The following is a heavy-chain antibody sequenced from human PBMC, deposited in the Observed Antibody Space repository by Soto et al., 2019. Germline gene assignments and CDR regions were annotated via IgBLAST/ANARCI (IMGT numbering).Heavy chain of an antibody. D-gene: IGHD3-22*01. CDR2: IYYNGCT. J-gene: IGHJ4*02. Sequence: QVQLQESGPGLVKPSQTLSLTCTVSGGSISSGGYYWSWIRQHPGKGMEWIGYIYYNGCTYYNPSLKSRFTIPVDTSKNHFSLKLSSVTAADTAVYYCARTGYYYEADYWGQGTLVTVSS. V-gene: IGHV4-31*03. CDR3: ARTGYYYEADY. CDR1: GGSISSGGYY.